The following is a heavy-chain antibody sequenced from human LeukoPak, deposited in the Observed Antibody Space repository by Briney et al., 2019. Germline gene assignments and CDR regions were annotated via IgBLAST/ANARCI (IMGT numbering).Heavy chain of an antibody. J-gene: IGHJ4*02. CDR3: ARRPPAAAGTFDY. V-gene: IGHV4-39*01. CDR2: IYYSGST. D-gene: IGHD6-13*01. Sequence: PSETLSLTCTVSGGSISSSSYYWGWIRQPPGKGLEWIGSIYYSGSTYYNPSLKSRVTISVDTSKNQFSLKLSSVTAADTAVYYCARRPPAAAGTFDYWGQGTLVTVSS. CDR1: GGSISSSSYY.